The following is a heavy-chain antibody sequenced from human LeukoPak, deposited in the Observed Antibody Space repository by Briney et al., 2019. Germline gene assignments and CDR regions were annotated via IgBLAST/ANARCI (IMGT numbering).Heavy chain of an antibody. J-gene: IGHJ6*04. V-gene: IGHV3-48*04. CDR3: AELGITMIGGV. CDR2: ISSSGSTI. D-gene: IGHD3-10*02. Sequence: PGGSLRLSCAASGFTFSSYSMNWVRQAPGKGLEWVSYISSSGSTIYYADSVKGRFTISRDNAKNSLYLQMNSLGAEDTAVYYCAELGITMIGGVWGKRTTVTISS. CDR1: GFTFSSYS.